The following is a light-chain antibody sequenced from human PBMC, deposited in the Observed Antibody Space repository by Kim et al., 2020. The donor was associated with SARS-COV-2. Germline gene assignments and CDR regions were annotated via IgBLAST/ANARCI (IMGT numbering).Light chain of an antibody. CDR1: QSISSY. V-gene: IGKV1-8*01. CDR2: AAS. CDR3: QQYYSYPLIT. Sequence: STGDRVTITCRASQSISSYLAWYQQKPGKAPKRLIYAASTLQSGVPSRFSGSGSGTDFTLTISCLQSEDFATYYCQQYYSYPLITFGGGTKVDIK. J-gene: IGKJ4*01.